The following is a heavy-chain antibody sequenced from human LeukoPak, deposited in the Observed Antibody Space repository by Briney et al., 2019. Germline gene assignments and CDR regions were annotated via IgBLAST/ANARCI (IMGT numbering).Heavy chain of an antibody. Sequence: GGSLRLSCAASGFTFSDHYMTWIRQAPGKGLEWVSYISTTSSFTKCADSVKGRFTISRDNAKNSLYLQMNSLRAEDTAVYYCARDLGGHGGWGQGTLVTVSS. CDR3: ARDLGGHGG. CDR1: GFTFSDHY. D-gene: IGHD3-16*01. J-gene: IGHJ4*02. CDR2: ISTTSSFT. V-gene: IGHV3-11*06.